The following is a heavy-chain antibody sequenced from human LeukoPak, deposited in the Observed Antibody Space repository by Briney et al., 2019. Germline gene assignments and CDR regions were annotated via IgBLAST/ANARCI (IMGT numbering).Heavy chain of an antibody. CDR2: INHSGST. D-gene: IGHD5-24*01. CDR1: GGSISSSGYY. CDR3: ARGTAVDGAPGAFDI. J-gene: IGHJ3*02. V-gene: IGHV4-39*07. Sequence: SETLSLTCTVSGGSISSSGYYWSWIRQPPGKGLEWIGEINHSGSTNYNPSLKSRVTISVDTSKNQFSLKLSSVTAADTAVYYCARGTAVDGAPGAFDIWGQGTMVTVSS.